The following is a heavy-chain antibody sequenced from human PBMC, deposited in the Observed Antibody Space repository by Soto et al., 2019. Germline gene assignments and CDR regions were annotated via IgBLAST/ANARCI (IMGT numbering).Heavy chain of an antibody. CDR2: VSIGGST. CDR1: GFTFSSYA. D-gene: IGHD2-15*01. CDR3: AKRRGAGGHFDY. V-gene: IGHV3-23*01. Sequence: GGSLRLCCAASGFTFSSYAMGWVRQGPGKGLEWVAVVSIGGSTHYADSVRGRFTISRDNSKNTLSLQMNSLTAEDTAVYFCAKRRGAGGHFDYWGQGALVTVSS. J-gene: IGHJ4*02.